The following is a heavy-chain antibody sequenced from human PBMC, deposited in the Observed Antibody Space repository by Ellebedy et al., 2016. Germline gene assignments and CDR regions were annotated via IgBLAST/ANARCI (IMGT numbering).Heavy chain of an antibody. V-gene: IGHV3-48*02. D-gene: IGHD3-10*01. Sequence: GGSLRLSCAASGFTFRVCSMNWVRQAPGKGLEWVSYITSDERTIYYADSVRGRFTISRDNGKNSLYLQMNSLRDEDTALYYCTRGREFAMIDWGQGTLVTVSS. CDR2: ITSDERTI. CDR1: GFTFRVCS. CDR3: TRGREFAMID. J-gene: IGHJ4*02.